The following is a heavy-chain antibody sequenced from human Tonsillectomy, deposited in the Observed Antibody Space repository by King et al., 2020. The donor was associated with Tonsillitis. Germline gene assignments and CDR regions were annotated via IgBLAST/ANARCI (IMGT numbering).Heavy chain of an antibody. CDR3: ARYVSGSFDY. CDR2: MYYSGTI. V-gene: IGHV4-39*01. J-gene: IGHJ4*02. CDR1: AGSIRSGDHY. Sequence: QLQESGPGVVKPSETLSLTCTVSAGSIRSGDHYWAWIRQPPGRGLEWIGYMYYSGTIFYNPSLKSRITISGGTSESRFSLKLTSVTAADTAVYFCARYVSGSFDYWGQGALVTVSS. D-gene: IGHD1-26*01.